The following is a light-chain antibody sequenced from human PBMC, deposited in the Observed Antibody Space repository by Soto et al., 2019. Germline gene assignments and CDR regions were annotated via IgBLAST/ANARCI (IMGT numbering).Light chain of an antibody. J-gene: IGKJ1*01. Sequence: DIQMTQSPSSLSASVGDTVTITCRASQSIGFYINWYQQTPGKPPRYLINGVSRLESGVPSRFSASDSGTDFTLTISDLQPEDFATYYCQQSNSPPWTFGQGTKVEIK. CDR3: QQSNSPPWT. V-gene: IGKV1-39*01. CDR1: QSIGFY. CDR2: GVS.